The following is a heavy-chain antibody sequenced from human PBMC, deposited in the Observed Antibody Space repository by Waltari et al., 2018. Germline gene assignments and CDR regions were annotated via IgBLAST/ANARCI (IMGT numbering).Heavy chain of an antibody. CDR2: IYTSGST. D-gene: IGHD3-22*01. CDR1: GGSISSGSYY. J-gene: IGHJ4*02. Sequence: QVQLQESGPGLVKPSQTLSLTCTVSGGSISSGSYYWSWIRQPAGKGLEWIWRIYTSGSTNYNPSLKSRVTISVDTSKNQFSLKLSSVTAADTAVYYCARDRGYYDSSGYYLDYWGQGTLVTVSS. V-gene: IGHV4-61*02. CDR3: ARDRGYYDSSGYYLDY.